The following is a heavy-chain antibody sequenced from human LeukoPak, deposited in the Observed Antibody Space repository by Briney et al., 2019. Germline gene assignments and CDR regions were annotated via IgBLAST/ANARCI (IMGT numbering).Heavy chain of an antibody. V-gene: IGHV4-59*01. Sequence: SETLSLTCTVSGGSISSYYWSWIRQPPGKGLEWIGYIYDSGSTNYNPSLKSRVTISVDTSKNQFSLKLSSVTAADTAVYYCARVGGTNYYYYGMDVWGQGTTVTVSS. CDR3: ARVGGTNYYYYGMDV. CDR1: GGSISSYY. D-gene: IGHD2-2*01. CDR2: IYDSGST. J-gene: IGHJ6*02.